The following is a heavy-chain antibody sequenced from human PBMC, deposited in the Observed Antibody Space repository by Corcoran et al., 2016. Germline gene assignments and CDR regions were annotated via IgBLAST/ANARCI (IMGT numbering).Heavy chain of an antibody. CDR2: ISQDETYK. CDR1: GFTLTGFG. J-gene: IGHJ3*01. CDR3: NRDNLYAFGL. Sequence: QVQLVESGGGVVRSGNSLRLSCAASGFTLTGFGIHWVRQAPGKGLAWVAVISQDETYKDYADSVRGRFTISRDTSENKLYLQMNSLTIDDTDIYYCNRDNLYAFGLWGQGTMVTVS. D-gene: IGHD1-1*01. V-gene: IGHV3-30*03.